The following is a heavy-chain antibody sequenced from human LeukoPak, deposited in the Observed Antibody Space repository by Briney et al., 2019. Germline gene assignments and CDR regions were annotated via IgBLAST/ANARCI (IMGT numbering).Heavy chain of an antibody. CDR2: INHSGRT. CDR1: X. V-gene: IGHV4-34*01. Sequence: XWXXIRQPPGKGLEWIGEINHSGRTNYNPSLKSRVTISVDTSKNQFSLKLSSVTAADTAVYYCARGAGAAAGTSTDYWGQGTLVTVSS. D-gene: IGHD6-13*01. CDR3: ARGAGAAAGTSTDY. J-gene: IGHJ4*02.